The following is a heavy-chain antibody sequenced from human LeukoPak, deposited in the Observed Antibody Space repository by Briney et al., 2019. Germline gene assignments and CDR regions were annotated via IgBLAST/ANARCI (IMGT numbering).Heavy chain of an antibody. CDR2: INPNSGGT. Sequence: ASVKVSCKASGYTFTGYYMHWERQAPGQGLEWMGRINPNSGGTNYAQKFQGWVTMTRDTSISTAYMGLSRLRSDDTAVYNCARDLSSSSRLDAFDIWGQGTMVTVSS. V-gene: IGHV1-2*04. D-gene: IGHD6-13*01. J-gene: IGHJ3*02. CDR3: ARDLSSSSRLDAFDI. CDR1: GYTFTGYY.